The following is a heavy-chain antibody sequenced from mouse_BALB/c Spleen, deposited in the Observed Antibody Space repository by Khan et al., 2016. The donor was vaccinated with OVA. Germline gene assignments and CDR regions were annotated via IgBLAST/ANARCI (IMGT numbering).Heavy chain of an antibody. J-gene: IGHJ4*01. CDR2: ISYSGST. D-gene: IGHD1-1*01. CDR3: ARDCSRYTDAMDY. CDR1: GYSITSDYA. Sequence: EVQLQESGPGLVKPSQSLSLTCTVTGYSITSDYAWNWIRQFPGNKLEWMAYISYSGSTTYNPALKSRISITRDTSKNQFFLQLTSVTTEDTATYDSARDCSRYTDAMDYWGQGTSVTVSS. V-gene: IGHV3-2*02.